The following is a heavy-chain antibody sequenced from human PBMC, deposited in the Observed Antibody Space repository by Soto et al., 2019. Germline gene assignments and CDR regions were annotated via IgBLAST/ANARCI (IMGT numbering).Heavy chain of an antibody. CDR1: GFTFSRYG. V-gene: IGHV3-21*06. Sequence: EVQLVESGGGLVKPGGSLRLSCAASGFTFSRYGMNWLRQAPGKGLEWVASISSSTSYVYYADSVKGRFSTSRDNAKNILYLEMYALRTEATAVYYCARDPSEGRVGNWFESWGQGTLVTVSS. J-gene: IGHJ5*01. CDR2: ISSSTSYV. D-gene: IGHD2-2*01. CDR3: ARDPSEGRVGNWFES.